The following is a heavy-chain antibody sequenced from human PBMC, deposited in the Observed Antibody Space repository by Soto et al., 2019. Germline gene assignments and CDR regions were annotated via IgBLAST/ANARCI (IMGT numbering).Heavy chain of an antibody. J-gene: IGHJ4*02. D-gene: IGHD3-3*01. Sequence: QLQLQESGSGLVKPSQTLSLTCAVSGGSISSGGFSWSWIRQPPGKGLGWIGYIYHNGSTSYNPALKSRVTISVDRSKNRFSLKLSSLTAADTAVYYCARVVFDFWSGTSQYYFDSWGQGTLVTVSS. CDR2: IYHNGST. V-gene: IGHV4-30-2*01. CDR1: GGSISSGGFS. CDR3: ARVVFDFWSGTSQYYFDS.